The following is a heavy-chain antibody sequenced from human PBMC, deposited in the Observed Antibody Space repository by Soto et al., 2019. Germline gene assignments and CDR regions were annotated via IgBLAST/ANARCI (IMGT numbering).Heavy chain of an antibody. Sequence: GGSLRLSCAASGFTFSSYAMSWVRQAPGKGLEWVSAISGSGGSTYYADSVKGRLTISRDNSKNTLYLQMNSLRAEDTAVYYCAKDSVRYYYMDVWGKGTTVTVSS. J-gene: IGHJ6*03. D-gene: IGHD3-10*01. CDR2: ISGSGGST. CDR3: AKDSVRYYYMDV. V-gene: IGHV3-23*01. CDR1: GFTFSSYA.